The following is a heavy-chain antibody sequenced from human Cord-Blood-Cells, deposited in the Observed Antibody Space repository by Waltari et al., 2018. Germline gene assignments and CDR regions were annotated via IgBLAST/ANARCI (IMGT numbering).Heavy chain of an antibody. J-gene: IGHJ2*01. CDR1: GDSVSSNSAA. CDR3: ARDHCSSTSCYNYWYFDL. Sequence: KPSQTLSLTCAISGDSVSSNSAAWNWIRQSPSRGLEWLGRTYYRSKWYNDYAVSVKSRITINPDTSKNQFSLQLNSVTPEDTAVYYCARDHCSSTSCYNYWYFDLWGRGTLVTVSS. V-gene: IGHV6-1*01. CDR2: TYYRSKWYN. D-gene: IGHD2-2*02.